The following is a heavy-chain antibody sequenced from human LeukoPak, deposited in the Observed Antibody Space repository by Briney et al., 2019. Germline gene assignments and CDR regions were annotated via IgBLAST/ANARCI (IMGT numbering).Heavy chain of an antibody. D-gene: IGHD2-2*01. CDR1: GGSISSGSYY. CDR2: IYTSGST. Sequence: SETLSLTCTVSGGSISSGSYYWSWIRQPAGKGLEWIGRIYTSGSTNYNPSLKSRVTISVDTSKNQFSLKLSSVTAADTAVYYCAREHIVVVPAAIHYFDYWGQGTLVTVSS. V-gene: IGHV4-61*02. CDR3: AREHIVVVPAAIHYFDY. J-gene: IGHJ4*02.